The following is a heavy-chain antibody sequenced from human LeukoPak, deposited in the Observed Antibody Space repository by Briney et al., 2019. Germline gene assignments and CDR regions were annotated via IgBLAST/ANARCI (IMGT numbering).Heavy chain of an antibody. D-gene: IGHD5-18*01. J-gene: IGHJ4*02. CDR1: GFTFSSYW. V-gene: IGHV3-74*01. CDR3: ATSPLQLWSNFDY. CDR2: INSDGSNT. Sequence: PGGSLRLSCANSGFTFSSYWMHWVRQAPGKGLVWVSRINSDGSNTGYADSVKGRFTISRDNAKNTLYLQMNSLRAEDTAVYYCATSPLQLWSNFDYWGQGTLVTVSS.